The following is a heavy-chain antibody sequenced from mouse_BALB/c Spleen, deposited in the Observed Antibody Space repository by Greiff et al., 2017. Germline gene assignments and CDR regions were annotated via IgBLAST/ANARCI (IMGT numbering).Heavy chain of an antibody. D-gene: IGHD1-1*01. CDR1: GYSFTSYY. CDR3: ARSGTTVGCDY. J-gene: IGHJ2*01. Sequence: VQLQQSGPELMKPGASVKISCKASGYSFTSYYMHWVKQSHGKSLEWIGYIDPFNGGTSYNQKFKGKATLTVDKSSSTAYMHLSSLTSEDSAVYYCARSGTTVGCDYWGQGTTLTVSS. CDR2: IDPFNGGT. V-gene: IGHV1S135*01.